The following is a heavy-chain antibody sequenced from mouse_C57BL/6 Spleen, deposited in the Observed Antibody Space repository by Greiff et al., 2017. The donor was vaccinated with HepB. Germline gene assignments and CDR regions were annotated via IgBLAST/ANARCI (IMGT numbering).Heavy chain of an antibody. CDR2: ISDGGSYT. J-gene: IGHJ2*01. CDR1: GFTFSSYA. D-gene: IGHD3-1*01. CDR3: ARDRGGY. Sequence: DVKLQESGGGLVKPGGSLKLSCAASGFTFSSYAMSWVRQTPEKRLEWVATISDGGSYTYYPDNVKGRFTISRDNAKNNLYLQMSHLKSEDTAMYYCARDRGGYWGQGTTLTVSS. V-gene: IGHV5-4*01.